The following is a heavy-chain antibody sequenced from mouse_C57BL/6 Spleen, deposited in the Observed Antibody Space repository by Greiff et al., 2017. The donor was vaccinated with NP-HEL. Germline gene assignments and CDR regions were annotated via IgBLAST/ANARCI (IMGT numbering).Heavy chain of an antibody. V-gene: IGHV1-72*01. D-gene: IGHD2-1*01. Sequence: QVHVKQPGAELVKPGASVKLSCKASGYTFTSYWMHWVKQRPGRGLEWIGRIDPNSGGTKYNEKFKSKATLTVDKPSSTAYMQLSSLTSEDSAVYYCANGNEEDYYAMDYWGQGTSVTVSS. CDR3: ANGNEEDYYAMDY. CDR2: IDPNSGGT. J-gene: IGHJ4*01. CDR1: GYTFTSYW.